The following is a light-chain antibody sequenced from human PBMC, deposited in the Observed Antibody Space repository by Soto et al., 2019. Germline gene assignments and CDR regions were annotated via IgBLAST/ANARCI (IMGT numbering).Light chain of an antibody. Sequence: IRMTQAAASRAAAGGDRFSSTWRRGQGISRFLAWFQQKPGKAPKLLIDGASILQPGVPARFSGSGPGPHSTLTTRRLQPEDSATYHCQKYEAAHTRAFGPGTKVDIK. CDR3: QKYEAAHTRA. CDR2: GAS. V-gene: IGKV1-27*01. CDR1: QGISRF. J-gene: IGKJ1*01.